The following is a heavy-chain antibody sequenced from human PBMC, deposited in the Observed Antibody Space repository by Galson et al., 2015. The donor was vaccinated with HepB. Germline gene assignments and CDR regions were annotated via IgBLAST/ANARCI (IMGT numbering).Heavy chain of an antibody. CDR2: ISSSSSTI. D-gene: IGHD6-13*01. CDR3: ARDLRHSSSWSSYYYGMDV. J-gene: IGHJ6*02. V-gene: IGHV3-48*04. Sequence: SLRLSCAASGFTFSSYAMSWVRQAPGKGLEWVSAISSSSSTIYYADSVKGRFTISRDNAKNSLYLQMNSLRAEDTAVYYCARDLRHSSSWSSYYYGMDVWGQGTTVTVSS. CDR1: GFTFSSYA.